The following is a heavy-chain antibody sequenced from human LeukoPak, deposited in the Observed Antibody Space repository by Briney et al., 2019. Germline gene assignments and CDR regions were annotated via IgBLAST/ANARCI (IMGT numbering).Heavy chain of an antibody. CDR3: AKGILSDDYGDYFDY. D-gene: IGHD4-17*01. J-gene: IGHJ4*02. CDR2: ISGSGGST. CDR1: GFTFSSYA. V-gene: IGHV3-23*01. Sequence: GGSLRLSCGASGFTFSSYAMSWVRQAPGKGLEWVSAISGSGGSTYYADSVKGRFTISRDNSKNTLYLQMNSLRAEDTAVYYCAKGILSDDYGDYFDYWGQGTLVTVSS.